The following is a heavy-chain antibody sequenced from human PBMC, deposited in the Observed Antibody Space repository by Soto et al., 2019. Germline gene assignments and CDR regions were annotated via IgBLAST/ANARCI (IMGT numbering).Heavy chain of an antibody. J-gene: IGHJ3*02. CDR3: ARDSAFYYDSTGYSHDALDI. V-gene: IGHV4-31*03. CDR2: IYNSGTT. Sequence: QVQLQESGPGLVKPSQTLSLTCTVSGGSVSSAGYYWSWIRQHPDKGLEWIGYIYNSGTTYYNPSLRSRLAISIDTSKNQFSLQLSSVTAADTAVYYCARDSAFYYDSTGYSHDALDIWGQGTMVTVSS. CDR1: GGSVSSAGYY. D-gene: IGHD3-22*01.